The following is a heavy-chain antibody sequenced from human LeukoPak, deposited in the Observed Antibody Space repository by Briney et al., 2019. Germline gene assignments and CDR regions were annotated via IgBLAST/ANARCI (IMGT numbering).Heavy chain of an antibody. CDR1: GYIFTGYY. Sequence: ASVKVSCKASGYIFTGYYMHWVRQAPGQGLEWMGWINPNSGDTNYAQKFQGRVAMTRDTSISTAYMELSRLRSDDTAVYYCARVRYRLAETYIDYWGQGTLVTVSS. CDR3: ARVRYRLAETYIDY. D-gene: IGHD3-16*01. J-gene: IGHJ4*02. CDR2: INPNSGDT. V-gene: IGHV1-2*02.